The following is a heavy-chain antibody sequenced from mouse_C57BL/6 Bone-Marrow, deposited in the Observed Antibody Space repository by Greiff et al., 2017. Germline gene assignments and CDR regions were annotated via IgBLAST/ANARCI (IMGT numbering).Heavy chain of an antibody. V-gene: IGHV5-9*01. Sequence: EVKLVESGGGLVKPGGSLKLSCAASGFTFSSYTMSWVRQTPEKRLEWVATISGGGGNTYYPDSVKGRFTISRDNAKNTLYLQMSSLGSQDTGLYYCARPLYDSYPWDFGVWGTRATVTVSS. J-gene: IGHJ1*03. CDR1: GFTFSSYT. CDR2: ISGGGGNT. CDR3: ARPLYDSYPWDFGV. D-gene: IGHD2-3*01.